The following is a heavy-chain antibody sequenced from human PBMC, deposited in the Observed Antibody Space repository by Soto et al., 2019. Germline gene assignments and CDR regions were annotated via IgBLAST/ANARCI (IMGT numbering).Heavy chain of an antibody. V-gene: IGHV2-5*02. CDR2: IYWDDDK. CDR1: GFSLSSTRMA. Sequence: QITLKESGPTLVKPTQTLTLTCTFSGFSLSSTRMAVVWIRQPPGKALEWLALIYWDDDKRYSPFLKSRLTITQDTSKNQVVLTMSNMDPVDTARYYCAHIVVAGLGYYFDYWGQGTLVTVSS. CDR3: AHIVVAGLGYYFDY. D-gene: IGHD6-19*01. J-gene: IGHJ4*02.